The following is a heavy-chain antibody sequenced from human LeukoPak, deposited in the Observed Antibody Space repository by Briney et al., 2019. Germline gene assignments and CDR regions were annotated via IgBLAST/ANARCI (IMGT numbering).Heavy chain of an antibody. Sequence: GASVQVSCQASGGTFSSYAISWVGQAPGQGLEWMGGIIPVFGTANYAQQFQGRVTITADESTSTAHMELSSLRSEDTAVYYCARDDSSSFDDWGQGTLVTVSS. J-gene: IGHJ4*02. CDR2: IIPVFGTA. CDR3: ARDDSSSFDD. D-gene: IGHD6-13*01. CDR1: GGTFSSYA. V-gene: IGHV1-69*13.